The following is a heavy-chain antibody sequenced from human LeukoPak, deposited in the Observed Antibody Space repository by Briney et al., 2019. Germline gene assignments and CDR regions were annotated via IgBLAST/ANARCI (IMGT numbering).Heavy chain of an antibody. D-gene: IGHD3-16*01. CDR2: VDTSGST. CDR1: GGSISSFY. CDR3: ASGLGGASYYMGV. V-gene: IGHV4-4*07. J-gene: IGHJ6*03. Sequence: SETLSLTCTVSGGSISSFYWSWVRQPAGKGLEWIGRVDTSGSTHYNPSLGGRVTMSLDTSKNQFSLKLSSVTVADTAVYYCASGLGGASYYMGVWGKGSTVTVSS.